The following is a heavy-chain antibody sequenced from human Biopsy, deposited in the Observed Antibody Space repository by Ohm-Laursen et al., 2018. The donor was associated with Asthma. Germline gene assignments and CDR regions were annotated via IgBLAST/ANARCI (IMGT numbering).Heavy chain of an antibody. V-gene: IGHV1-69*13. Sequence: VKISCKASGGTFSTFGISWVRQAPGQGLEWMGRIIPFFGTATYAQNFQGRLTLTADESTSTAYMELSSLRSEDTAVYFCARDYDGDYVQRHLPLAYWGQGTLVTVSS. CDR2: IIPFFGTA. CDR1: GGTFSTFG. D-gene: IGHD4-17*01. J-gene: IGHJ4*02. CDR3: ARDYDGDYVQRHLPLAY.